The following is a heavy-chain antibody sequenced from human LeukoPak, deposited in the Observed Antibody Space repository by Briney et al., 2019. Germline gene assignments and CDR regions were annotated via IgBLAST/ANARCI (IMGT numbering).Heavy chain of an antibody. Sequence: PGGSLRLSCAASGFTLSSYSMNWVRQAPGKGLEWVSSISSSSTYIYYADSVKGRFTISKDNAKNSLYLQMNSLRAEDTAVYYCARVLTMVDFYYYYGMDVWGQGTTVTVSS. CDR2: ISSSSTYI. CDR1: GFTLSSYS. V-gene: IGHV3-21*01. J-gene: IGHJ6*02. CDR3: ARVLTMVDFYYYYGMDV. D-gene: IGHD3-10*01.